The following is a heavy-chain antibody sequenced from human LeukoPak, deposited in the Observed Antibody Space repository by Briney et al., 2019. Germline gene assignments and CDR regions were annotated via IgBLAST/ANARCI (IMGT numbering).Heavy chain of an antibody. J-gene: IGHJ4*02. CDR3: ARDGGGEYYFDY. Sequence: SETLSLTCTVSGGSISSYYWSWLRQPPGKGLEWIGYIYYSGSTNYNPSLKSRVTISVDTSKNQFSLKLSSVTAADTAVYYCARDGGGEYYFDYWGQGTLVTVSS. V-gene: IGHV4-59*01. CDR1: GGSISSYY. CDR2: IYYSGST. D-gene: IGHD3-16*01.